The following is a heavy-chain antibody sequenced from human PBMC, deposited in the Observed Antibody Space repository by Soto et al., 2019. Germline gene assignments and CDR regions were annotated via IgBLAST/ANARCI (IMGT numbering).Heavy chain of an antibody. J-gene: IGHJ6*02. CDR3: ARTLYDYVWGSPYYYYGMDV. CDR1: GYTFTSYG. D-gene: IGHD3-16*01. CDR2: ISAYNGNT. V-gene: IGHV1-18*01. Sequence: QVQLVQSGAEVKKPGASVKVSCKASGYTFTSYGISWVRQAPGQGLEWMGWISAYNGNTNYAQKLQGRVTMTTDTSTSTAYMELRSLRSDDTAVYYGARTLYDYVWGSPYYYYGMDVWGQGTTVTVSS.